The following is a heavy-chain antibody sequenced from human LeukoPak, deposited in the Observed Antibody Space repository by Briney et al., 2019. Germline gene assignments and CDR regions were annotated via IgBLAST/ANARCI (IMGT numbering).Heavy chain of an antibody. CDR1: GYTFTSYT. Sequence: ASVKVSCKTSGYTFTSYTVHWVRQAPGQRLEWMGWINAGNGNTKYSQKFQGRVTITRDTSASTAYMELSSLKSEDTAVYYCARSIVVVMKPYYFDYWGQGTLVTVSS. CDR2: INAGNGNT. J-gene: IGHJ4*02. CDR3: ARSIVVVMKPYYFDY. V-gene: IGHV1-3*01. D-gene: IGHD3-22*01.